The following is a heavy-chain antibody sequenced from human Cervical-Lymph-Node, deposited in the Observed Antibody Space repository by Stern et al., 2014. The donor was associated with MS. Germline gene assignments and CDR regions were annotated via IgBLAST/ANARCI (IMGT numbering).Heavy chain of an antibody. CDR3: AKQYFDSSGYSYYYGMDV. Sequence: EVQLLESGGDLVQPGGSLRLSCAASGFTFNKSAINWVRQAPGKGLEWVSTISGSGSSIYYADSVKGRFTISRDNSENTLYLQMHSLRAEDTAIYYCAKQYFDSSGYSYYYGMDVWGQGTTVTVSS. CDR2: ISGSGSSI. J-gene: IGHJ6*02. V-gene: IGHV3-23*01. CDR1: GFTFNKSA. D-gene: IGHD3-22*01.